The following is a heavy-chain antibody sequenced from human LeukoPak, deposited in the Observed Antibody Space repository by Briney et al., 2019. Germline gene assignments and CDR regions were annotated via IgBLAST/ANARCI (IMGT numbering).Heavy chain of an antibody. CDR2: INWNGGNT. CDR3: ARDQGYDILTGTSYYMDV. CDR1: GFTSDDYG. V-gene: IGHV3-20*04. J-gene: IGHJ6*03. D-gene: IGHD3-9*01. Sequence: GGSLRLSCAASGFTSDDYGMSWVREAPGKGLEWVSGINWNGGNTGYADSVKGRFTISRDNAKNSLYLQMNSLRAEDTALHYCARDQGYDILTGTSYYMDVWGKGTTVTVSS.